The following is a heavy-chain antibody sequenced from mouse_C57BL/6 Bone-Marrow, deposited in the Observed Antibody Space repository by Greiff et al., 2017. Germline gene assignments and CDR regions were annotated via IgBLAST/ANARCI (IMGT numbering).Heavy chain of an antibody. Sequence: QVQLQQPGAELVRPGTSVKLSCKASGYTFTSYWMHWVKQRPGQGLEWIGVIDPSDSYTNYNQKFKGKATLTVDTSSSTAYMQLSSLTSEDSAVYYCAREGDDCLDYWGQGTTLTVSS. J-gene: IGHJ2*01. V-gene: IGHV1-59*01. CDR1: GYTFTSYW. CDR2: IDPSDSYT. CDR3: AREGDDCLDY. D-gene: IGHD2-4*01.